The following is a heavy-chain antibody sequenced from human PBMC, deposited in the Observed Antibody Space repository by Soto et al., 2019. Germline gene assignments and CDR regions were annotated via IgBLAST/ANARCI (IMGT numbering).Heavy chain of an antibody. CDR3: ARDGGLSIAARWFRYFQH. CDR1: GFTFSSYG. D-gene: IGHD6-6*01. J-gene: IGHJ1*01. CDR2: IWYDGSNK. V-gene: IGHV3-33*01. Sequence: QVQLVESGGGVVQPGRSLRLSCAASGFTFSSYGMHWVRQAPGKGLEWVAVIWYDGSNKYYADSVKGRFTISRDNSKNTLYLQLNRLRDEDTAVYYCARDGGLSIAARWFRYFQHWGQGTLVTVSS.